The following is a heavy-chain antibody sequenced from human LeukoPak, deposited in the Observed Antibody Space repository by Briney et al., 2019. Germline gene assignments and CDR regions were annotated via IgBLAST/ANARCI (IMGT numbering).Heavy chain of an antibody. CDR3: ASLSTEVGATLEDY. V-gene: IGHV4-4*07. CDR2: IYTSGST. Sequence: KPSETLSLTCTVSGGSISSYYWSWIRQPAGKGLEWIGRIYTSGSTNYNPSLKSRVTMSVDTSKNQFSLKLSSVTAADTAVYYCASLSTEVGATLEDYWGQGTLVTLSS. D-gene: IGHD1-26*01. CDR1: GGSISSYY. J-gene: IGHJ4*02.